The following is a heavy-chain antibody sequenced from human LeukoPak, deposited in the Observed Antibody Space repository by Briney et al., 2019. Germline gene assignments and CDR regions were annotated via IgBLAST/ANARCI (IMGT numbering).Heavy chain of an antibody. D-gene: IGHD3-9*01. Sequence: ASVKVSCKASGYTFTGYYMHWVRQAPGQGLEWMGWSNPNSGATNYAQKFQGRVTMTRDTSISTAYMELSRLRSDDTAVYYCASPVRGLRYFDWLLPLDYWGQGTLVTVSS. CDR3: ASPVRGLRYFDWLLPLDY. CDR2: SNPNSGAT. J-gene: IGHJ4*02. V-gene: IGHV1-2*02. CDR1: GYTFTGYY.